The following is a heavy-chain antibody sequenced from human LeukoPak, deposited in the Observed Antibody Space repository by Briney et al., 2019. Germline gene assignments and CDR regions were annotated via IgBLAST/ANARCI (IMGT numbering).Heavy chain of an antibody. CDR2: TIPIFGTP. CDR1: GGAFSSFA. J-gene: IGHJ4*02. CDR3: ARAYYESSAYRHAVYFDY. V-gene: IGHV1-69*05. D-gene: IGHD3-22*01. Sequence: ASVKVSCKASGGAFSSFAISWVRQASGQGLEWMGGTIPIFGTPNHAQKFQGRVTMTKDTSTNTVYMHLSSLSSDDTAVYYCARAYYESSAYRHAVYFDYWGPGTLVTVSS.